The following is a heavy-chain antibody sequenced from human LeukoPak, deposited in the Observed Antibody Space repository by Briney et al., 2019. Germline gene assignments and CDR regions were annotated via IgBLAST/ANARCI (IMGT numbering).Heavy chain of an antibody. Sequence: GGSLRLSCEASGFTFSDPYMSWLRQAPGKGRECLSYISGSGTDINYADSVRGRFTISRDNAKNLLYLQMNDLRVEDTAVYYCARTVRHLDYWGQGTLVTVSS. CDR2: ISGSGTDI. J-gene: IGHJ4*02. CDR1: GFTFSDPY. V-gene: IGHV3-11*04. D-gene: IGHD3-10*01. CDR3: ARTVRHLDY.